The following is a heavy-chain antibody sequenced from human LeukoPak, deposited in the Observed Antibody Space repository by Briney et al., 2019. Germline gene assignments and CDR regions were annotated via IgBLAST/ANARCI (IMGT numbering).Heavy chain of an antibody. CDR1: GESISSGDYY. D-gene: IGHD4-17*01. CDR3: ARGHYGANLFDY. J-gene: IGHJ4*02. Sequence: SQTLSLTCTVSGESISSGDYYWSWIRQPPGKGLEWIGYIYYSGSTYYNPSLKSRVTISVDTSKNQFSLKLSSVTAADTAVYYCARGHYGANLFDYWGQGTLVTVSS. CDR2: IYYSGST. V-gene: IGHV4-30-4*01.